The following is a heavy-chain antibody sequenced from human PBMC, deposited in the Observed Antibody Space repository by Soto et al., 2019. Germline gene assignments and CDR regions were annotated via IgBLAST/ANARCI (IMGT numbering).Heavy chain of an antibody. Sequence: PSETLSLTCTVSGGSISSGDYYWSWIRQPPGKGLEWIGYIYYSGSTYYNPSLKSRVTISVDTSKNQFSLKLSSVTAADTAVDYCARRSMVSSALFYYYGMDVWGQGTTVTVSS. D-gene: IGHD5-18*01. CDR3: ARRSMVSSALFYYYGMDV. CDR2: IYYSGST. V-gene: IGHV4-30-4*01. CDR1: GGSISSGDYY. J-gene: IGHJ6*02.